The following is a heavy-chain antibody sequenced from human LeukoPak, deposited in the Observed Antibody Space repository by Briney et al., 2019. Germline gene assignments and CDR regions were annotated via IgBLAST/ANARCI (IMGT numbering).Heavy chain of an antibody. CDR1: GFTFSSYE. Sequence: SGGSLRLSCAASGFTFSSYEMNWVRQAPGKGLEWVSYISSSGSTIYYADSVKGRFTISRDNAKNSLYLQMNSLRAEDTAVYYCAREGSSDLWGVGAFDIWGQGTMVTVSS. CDR2: ISSSGSTI. J-gene: IGHJ3*02. V-gene: IGHV3-48*03. D-gene: IGHD3-22*01. CDR3: AREGSSDLWGVGAFDI.